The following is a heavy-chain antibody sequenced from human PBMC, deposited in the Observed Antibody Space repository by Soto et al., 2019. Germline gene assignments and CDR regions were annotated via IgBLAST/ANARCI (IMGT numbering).Heavy chain of an antibody. V-gene: IGHV1-8*01. D-gene: IGHD5-12*01. Sequence: ASVKVSCKASVYTFTSYDINWVRQATGQGLERMGWMNPNSGNTGYAQKFQGRVTMTRNTSISTAYMELSSLRSEDTAVYYCARGFRKRMVDTSGNYSYHCYMDVWRKGTTVTVSS. CDR2: MNPNSGNT. J-gene: IGHJ6*03. CDR1: VYTFTSYD. CDR3: ARGFRKRMVDTSGNYSYHCYMDV.